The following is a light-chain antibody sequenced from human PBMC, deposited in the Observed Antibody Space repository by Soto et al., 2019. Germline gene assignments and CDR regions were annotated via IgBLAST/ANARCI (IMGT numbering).Light chain of an antibody. Sequence: EIVMTQSPVTLSVSPGERATLSCRASNSVTTNLAWYQQKPGQDPRLLIYSASTRATGIPDRFSGSGSGTEFTLTISSLQSEDSAVYYCQQYNNWPPLTFGGGTKVEIK. CDR3: QQYNNWPPLT. V-gene: IGKV3-15*01. CDR2: SAS. CDR1: NSVTTN. J-gene: IGKJ4*01.